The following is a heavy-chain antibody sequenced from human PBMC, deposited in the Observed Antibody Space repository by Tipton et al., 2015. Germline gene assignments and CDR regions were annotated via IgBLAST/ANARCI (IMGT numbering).Heavy chain of an antibody. CDR3: ACQDYDSLTRDYQTVDY. Sequence: LRLSCTVSGGSISSGGYYWSWIRQPPGKGLEWIGSFFHSGNTFHNPSLRSRVIISVDTSKNQFSLTVTSVTAADTAVYYCACQDYDSLTRDYQTVDYWGQGTLATVSS. V-gene: IGHV4-39*07. D-gene: IGHD3-9*01. CDR1: GGSISSGGYY. J-gene: IGHJ4*02. CDR2: FFHSGNT.